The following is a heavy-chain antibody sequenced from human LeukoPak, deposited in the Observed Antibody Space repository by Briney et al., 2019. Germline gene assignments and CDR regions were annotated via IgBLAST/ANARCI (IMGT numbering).Heavy chain of an antibody. CDR1: GYTFTGYY. CDR3: ARDQDLGNWFDP. V-gene: IGHV1-2*02. CDR2: INPNSGGT. Sequence: ASVKVSCKASGYTFTGYYMHWVRQAPGQGLEWMGWINPNSGGTNYAQKFQGRVTMTRDTPISTAYMELSRLRSDDTAVYYCARDQDLGNWFDPWGQGTLVTVSS. J-gene: IGHJ5*02.